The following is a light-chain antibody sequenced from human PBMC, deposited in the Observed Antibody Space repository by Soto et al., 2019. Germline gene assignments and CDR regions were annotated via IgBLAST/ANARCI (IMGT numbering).Light chain of an antibody. CDR2: DSS. V-gene: IGKV3-11*01. CDR3: QQRSNRLLT. J-gene: IGKJ4*01. Sequence: EIVLTQSPATLSLSPGERATLSCRASQSVNSFLAWYQQKPGQAPRLLIYDSSHRATGIPARFSGSWSGTYFTLTISSLEPEYFADYYCQQRSNRLLTFGGGTKVEIK. CDR1: QSVNSF.